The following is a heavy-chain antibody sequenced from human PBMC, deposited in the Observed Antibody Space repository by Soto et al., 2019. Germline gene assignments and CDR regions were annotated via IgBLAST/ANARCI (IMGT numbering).Heavy chain of an antibody. Sequence: PETLSLTCTVSGGSLSSFYWRWIRQPPGKGLEWIGYIYYSGSTNYNPSLKSRVTISVDTSKNQFSLKLSSVTAADTAVYYCARGPQDFWSGYLYYFDYWGQGTLVTVS. CDR2: IYYSGST. V-gene: IGHV4-59*01. CDR1: GGSLSSFY. D-gene: IGHD3-3*01. CDR3: ARGPQDFWSGYLYYFDY. J-gene: IGHJ4*02.